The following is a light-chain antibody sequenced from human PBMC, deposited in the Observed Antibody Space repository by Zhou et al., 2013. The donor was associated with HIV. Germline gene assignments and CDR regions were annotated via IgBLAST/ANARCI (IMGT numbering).Light chain of an antibody. CDR1: QNINKD. CDR2: GAS. Sequence: EIVMTQSPGTLSVSPGERATLSCRASQNINKDLAWYQQRPGQAPRLLIYGASTRATGIPARFSGSGSGTEFTLTISSLQSEDFAVYYCQQYNNWRTFGQGTKVEIK. CDR3: QQYNNWRT. V-gene: IGKV3-15*01. J-gene: IGKJ1*01.